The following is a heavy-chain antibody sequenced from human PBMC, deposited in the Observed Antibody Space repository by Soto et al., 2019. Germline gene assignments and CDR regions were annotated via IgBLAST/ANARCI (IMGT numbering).Heavy chain of an antibody. CDR1: GFTFSDYY. CDR2: ISSSGSPI. V-gene: IGHV3-11*01. CDR3: ARGGQQLHGMDV. Sequence: QVQVVESGGGLVTPGGSLRLSCAASGFTFSDYYMTWIRQAPGKGLEWVSYISSSGSPIYYADSEKGRFTISRDNAKNSLYLQMNSLRAEDAAVYYRARGGQQLHGMDVWGQGTTVTVSS. D-gene: IGHD6-13*01. J-gene: IGHJ6*02.